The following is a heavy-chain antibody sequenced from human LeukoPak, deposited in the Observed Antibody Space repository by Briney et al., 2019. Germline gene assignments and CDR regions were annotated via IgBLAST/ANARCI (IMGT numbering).Heavy chain of an antibody. J-gene: IGHJ4*02. CDR2: MNPNSGDT. CDR1: GCTFTSHG. V-gene: IGHV1-8*02. Sequence: ASVKVSCKASGCTFTSHGISWVRQATGQGLEWMGYMNPNSGDTGYAQKFQGRVTMTWDTSISTAYMELSSLRSEDTAMYYCARELRRDDCWGQGTLVTVSS. D-gene: IGHD2-21*01. CDR3: ARELRRDDC.